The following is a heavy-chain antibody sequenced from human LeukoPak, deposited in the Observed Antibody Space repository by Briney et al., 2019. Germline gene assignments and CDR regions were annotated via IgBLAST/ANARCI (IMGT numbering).Heavy chain of an antibody. V-gene: IGHV3-23*01. CDR2: IDYSGGDT. Sequence: GGSLSLSCTASGFTLRSYEMSWIRQAPGKGLEWVSSIDYSGGDTHYADSVKGRFTISRDNSKNTLYLQLSSLRGDDTAVYYCAKGLWAMAFDYWGQGTLVTVSS. J-gene: IGHJ4*02. CDR1: GFTLRSYE. D-gene: IGHD3-16*01. CDR3: AKGLWAMAFDY.